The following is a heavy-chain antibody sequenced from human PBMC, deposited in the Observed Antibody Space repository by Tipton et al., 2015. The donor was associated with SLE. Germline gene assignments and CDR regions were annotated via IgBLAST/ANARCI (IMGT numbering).Heavy chain of an antibody. D-gene: IGHD1-26*01. CDR3: ARRSVVGAFDI. J-gene: IGHJ3*02. CDR1: GGSFSGYY. CDR2: INHSGST. Sequence: TLSLTCAVYGGSFSGYYWSWIRQPPGKGLEWIGEINHSGSTNYNPSLKSRVTISVDTSKNQFSLKLSSGTAADTAVYYCARRSVVGAFDIWGQGTMVTVSS. V-gene: IGHV4-34*01.